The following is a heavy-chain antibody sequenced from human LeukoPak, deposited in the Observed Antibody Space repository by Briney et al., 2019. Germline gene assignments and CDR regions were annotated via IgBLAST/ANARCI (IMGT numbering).Heavy chain of an antibody. V-gene: IGHV1-46*01. CDR2: INPSGGST. CDR3: ARLVNYYDSSGYSDY. CDR1: GYTFTSYY. D-gene: IGHD3-22*01. Sequence: ASVKVSCKSSGYTFTSYYMHWVRQAPGQGLERMGIINPSGGSTSYAQKFQGRVTMTRGTSTSTVYMELSSLRSEDTAVYYCARLVNYYDSSGYSDYWGQGTLVTVSS. J-gene: IGHJ4*02.